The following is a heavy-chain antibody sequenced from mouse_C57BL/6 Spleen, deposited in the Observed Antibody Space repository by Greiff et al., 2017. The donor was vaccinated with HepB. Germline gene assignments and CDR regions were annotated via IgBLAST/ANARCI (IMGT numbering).Heavy chain of an antibody. V-gene: IGHV1-82*01. CDR2: IYPGDGAT. CDR1: GYAFSSSW. CDR3: AKVPYYSNFYYYAMDY. Sequence: VQLQQSGPELVKPGASVKISCKASGYAFSSSWMNWVKQRPGKGLEWIGRIYPGDGATNYNGKFKGKATLTADNSSSTAYMQLSSLTSEDSAVYFCAKVPYYSNFYYYAMDYWGQGTSVTVSS. D-gene: IGHD2-5*01. J-gene: IGHJ4*01.